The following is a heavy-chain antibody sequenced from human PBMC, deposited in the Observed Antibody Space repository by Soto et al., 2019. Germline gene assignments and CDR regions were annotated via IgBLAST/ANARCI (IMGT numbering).Heavy chain of an antibody. J-gene: IGHJ4*02. CDR1: GYAFTTYG. CDR2: ISAHNGNT. CDR3: ARGRYGDY. D-gene: IGHD1-1*01. Sequence: QVHLVQSGAEVKKPGASVKVSCQASGYAFTTYGITWVRQAPGQGLEWRGWISAHNGNTNYAQKRKGRVTVTRDTSTSTAYMELRSLRSDDTAVYYCARGRYGDYWGQGALVTVSS. V-gene: IGHV1-18*01.